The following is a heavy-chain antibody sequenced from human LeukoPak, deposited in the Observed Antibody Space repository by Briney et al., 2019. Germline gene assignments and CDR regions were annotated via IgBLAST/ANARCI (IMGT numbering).Heavy chain of an antibody. CDR2: INPSGGST. J-gene: IGHJ4*02. Sequence: ASVKVSCKASGYAFTSYYMHWVRQAPGQGLEWMGIINPSGGSTSYAQKFQGRVTMTRDTSTSTVYMELSSLRSEDTAVYHCARGYSSGWAYDYWGRGTLVTVSS. V-gene: IGHV1-46*01. CDR1: GYAFTSYY. CDR3: ARGYSSGWAYDY. D-gene: IGHD6-19*01.